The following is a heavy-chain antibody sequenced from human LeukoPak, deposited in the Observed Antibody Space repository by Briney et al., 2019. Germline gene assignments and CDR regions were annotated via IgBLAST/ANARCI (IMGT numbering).Heavy chain of an antibody. D-gene: IGHD3-10*01. CDR3: ARARSGDAFDI. J-gene: IGHJ3*02. CDR1: GFTFGSYE. CDR2: ISSSGGSI. V-gene: IGHV3-48*03. Sequence: GGSLRLSCAASGFTFGSYEMNWVRQAPGKGLEWVSYISSSGGSIYYADSVKGRFTISRDNAENSLHLQMNSLRAEDTAVYYCARARSGDAFDIWGQGTMVTVSS.